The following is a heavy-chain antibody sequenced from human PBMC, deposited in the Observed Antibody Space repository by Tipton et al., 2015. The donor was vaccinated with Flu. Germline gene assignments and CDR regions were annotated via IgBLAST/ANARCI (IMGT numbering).Heavy chain of an antibody. CDR3: ARRDYSNYVSEPKNWFDP. CDR2: TFHSGNT. J-gene: IGHJ5*02. V-gene: IGHV4-39*07. D-gene: IGHD4-11*01. CDR1: GDSIRSSNYY. Sequence: TLSLTCAVSGDSIRSSNYYWGWIRQHPGKGLEWIGNTFHSGNTYLNPSLKSRVTISIDTSKNQFSLKLSSVTAADTAVYYCARRDYSNYVSEPKNWFDPWGQGALVTVSS.